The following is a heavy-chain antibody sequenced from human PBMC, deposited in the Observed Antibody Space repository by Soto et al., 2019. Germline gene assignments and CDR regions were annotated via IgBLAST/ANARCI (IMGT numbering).Heavy chain of an antibody. J-gene: IGHJ6*02. CDR1: GFTFSSYA. V-gene: IGHV3-23*01. CDR3: AKDRTIRRQPLLNGMDV. Sequence: EVQLLESGGGLVQPGGSLRLSCAASGFTFSSYAMSWVRQAPGKGLEWVSAISGSGGSTYYADSVKGRFTISRDNSKNTLYLQMNSLRAEDTAVYYCAKDRTIRRQPLLNGMDVWGQGTTVTVSS. CDR2: ISGSGGST. D-gene: IGHD1-1*01.